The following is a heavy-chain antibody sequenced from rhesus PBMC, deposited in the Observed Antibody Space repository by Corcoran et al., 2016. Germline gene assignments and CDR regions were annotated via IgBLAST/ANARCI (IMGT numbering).Heavy chain of an antibody. D-gene: IGHD4-23*01. CDR2: IYCSGVGT. CDR1: GGSISDDYY. Sequence: QVQLQESGPGLVKPSETLSLTCAVSGGSISDDYYWSWIRQPPGKGLEWIGYIYCSGVGTNYNPSRKNRVTISIGTAKNQFCLKLSSVTAADTAVYYCARPLDTVTTGFDYWGQGVLVTVSS. J-gene: IGHJ4*01. V-gene: IGHV4-106*01. CDR3: ARPLDTVTTGFDY.